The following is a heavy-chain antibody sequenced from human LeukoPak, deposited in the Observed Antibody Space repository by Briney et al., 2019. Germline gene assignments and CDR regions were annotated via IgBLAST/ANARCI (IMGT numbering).Heavy chain of an antibody. CDR3: AKNGDRGAYCSGGSCYPYFYYYMDV. J-gene: IGHJ6*03. Sequence: PGGSLRLSCAASGFIFSNYAMHWVRQAPGKGLEWVSAINTSGGSTYYADSVKGRFTISRDNSKNTLYLQMNSLRAEDTAIYYCAKNGDRGAYCSGGSCYPYFYYYMDVWGKGTTVTISS. V-gene: IGHV3-23*01. D-gene: IGHD2-15*01. CDR2: INTSGGST. CDR1: GFIFSNYA.